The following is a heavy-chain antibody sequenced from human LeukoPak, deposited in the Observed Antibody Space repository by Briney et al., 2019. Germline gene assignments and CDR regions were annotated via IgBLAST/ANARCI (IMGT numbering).Heavy chain of an antibody. D-gene: IGHD6-6*01. CDR2: IIPILGIA. V-gene: IGHV1-69*02. J-gene: IGHJ4*02. CDR3: ARAARTGQLVLFDY. CDR1: GYTFTSYH. Sequence: SVKVSCKASGYTFTSYHMHWVRQAHGQGLEWMGRIIPILGIANYAQKFQGRVTITADKSTSTAYMELSSLRSEDTAVYYCARAARTGQLVLFDYWGQGTLVTVSS.